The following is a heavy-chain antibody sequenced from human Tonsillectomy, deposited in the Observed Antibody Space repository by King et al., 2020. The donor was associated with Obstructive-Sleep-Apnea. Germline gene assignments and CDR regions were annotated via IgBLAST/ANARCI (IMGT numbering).Heavy chain of an antibody. Sequence: VQLQQWGAGLLKPSETLSLTCAVYGGSFSDYYWSWIRQPQGKGLEWIGEINHSGSTNYNPSLKSRVTISVDTSNNQFSLKLSSVTAADTAVYYCARGSGAAAVNWFDPWGQGTLVTVSS. J-gene: IGHJ5*02. D-gene: IGHD6-13*01. CDR2: INHSGST. CDR1: GGSFSDYY. V-gene: IGHV4-34*01. CDR3: ARGSGAAAVNWFDP.